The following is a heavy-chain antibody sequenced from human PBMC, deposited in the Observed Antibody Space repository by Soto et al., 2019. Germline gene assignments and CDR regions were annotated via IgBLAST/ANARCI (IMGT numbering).Heavy chain of an antibody. CDR1: GGSISSGGYY. Sequence: QVQLQESGPGLVKPSQTLSLTCTVSGGSISSGGYYWSWFRQHPGKGLEWIGYIYYSGSTYYNPSLKSRVTISVDTSKNQFSLKLSSVTAADTAVDYCAREDGDNGGSFDYWGQGTLVTVSS. D-gene: IGHD4-17*01. CDR3: AREDGDNGGSFDY. J-gene: IGHJ4*02. V-gene: IGHV4-31*03. CDR2: IYYSGST.